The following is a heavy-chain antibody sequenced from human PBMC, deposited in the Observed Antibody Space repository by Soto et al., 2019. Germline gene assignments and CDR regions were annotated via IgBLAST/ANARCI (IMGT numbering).Heavy chain of an antibody. J-gene: IGHJ5*02. V-gene: IGHV4-34*01. Sequence: SETLSLTCAVYGGSFSGYYWSWIRQPPGKGLEWIGEINHSGSTNYNPSLKSRVTISVDTSKNQFSLKLSSVTAADTAVYYCARGSTTYYYDSSGLNWFDPWGQGTLVTVSS. D-gene: IGHD3-22*01. CDR1: GGSFSGYY. CDR3: ARGSTTYYYDSSGLNWFDP. CDR2: INHSGST.